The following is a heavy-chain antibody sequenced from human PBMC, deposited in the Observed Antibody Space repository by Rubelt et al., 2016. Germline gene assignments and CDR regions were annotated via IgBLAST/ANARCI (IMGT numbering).Heavy chain of an antibody. CDR1: GGSIRSYY. D-gene: IGHD1-1*01. J-gene: IGHJ3*02. V-gene: IGHV4-59*01. CDR3: ARGGTITQLDAFDI. Sequence: QVQLQESGPGLVKPSETLSLPCRVSGGSIRSYYWSWIRQPPGKGLEWIGYVFQSGSSNSNPSLKHRVTIAADTSKNPVSLRLSSVTAADTAVYYCARGGTITQLDAFDIWGQGTMVTVSS. CDR2: VFQSGSS.